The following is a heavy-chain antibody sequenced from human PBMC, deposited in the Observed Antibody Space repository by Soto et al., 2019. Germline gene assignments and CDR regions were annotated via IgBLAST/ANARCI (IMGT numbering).Heavy chain of an antibody. J-gene: IGHJ5*02. Sequence: SETLSLTCSVSGGSINYNSYYWGWIRQPPGKGLEWVGGIFYTGTTYYSPSLKDRVTISVDTSKNSFSLNLTSVTAADTAVYFCARLVVVAPVANAWGQGTLVTVSS. D-gene: IGHD2-2*01. CDR1: GGSINYNSYY. CDR2: IFYTGTT. V-gene: IGHV4-39*02. CDR3: ARLVVVAPVANA.